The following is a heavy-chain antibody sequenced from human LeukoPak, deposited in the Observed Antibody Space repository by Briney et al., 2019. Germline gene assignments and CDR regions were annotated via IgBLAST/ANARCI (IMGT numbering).Heavy chain of an antibody. CDR3: ARDTRGSSSAYDY. V-gene: IGHV4-39*07. CDR1: GGSISSSSSY. CDR2: ISYSGST. D-gene: IGHD6-6*01. Sequence: PSETLSLTCTVSGGSISSSSSYWGWIRQPPGKGLEWIGSISYSGSTYYNPSLKSRVTISVDTSKNQFSLKLSSVTAADTAVYYCARDTRGSSSAYDYWRQGTLVTVSS. J-gene: IGHJ4*02.